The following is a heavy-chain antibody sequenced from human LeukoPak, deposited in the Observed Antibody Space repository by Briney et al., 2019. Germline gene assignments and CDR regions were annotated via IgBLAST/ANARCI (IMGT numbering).Heavy chain of an antibody. Sequence: GGSLRLSCAASGFTFSSYSMNWVRQAPGKGLEWVSFMSGSSNYMYYADSVKGRFTISRDNAKNSLYLQMNRLRAEDTAVYYCARVGSTWSYFDYWGQGTLVTVSS. CDR2: MSGSSNYM. J-gene: IGHJ4*02. CDR1: GFTFSSYS. D-gene: IGHD6-13*01. CDR3: ARVGSTWSYFDY. V-gene: IGHV3-21*01.